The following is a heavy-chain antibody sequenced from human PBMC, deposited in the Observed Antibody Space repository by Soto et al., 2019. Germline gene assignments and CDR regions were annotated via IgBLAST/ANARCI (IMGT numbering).Heavy chain of an antibody. D-gene: IGHD2-15*01. CDR2: INPSGGST. Sequence: XVKVSCNSSGYTFTSYYMHWVRQAPGQGLEWMGIINPSGGSTSYAQKFQGRVTMTRDTSTSTVYMELSSLRSEDTAVYYCASCSGGSCYSPVYYYYGMDVWGQGTTVTVSS. J-gene: IGHJ6*02. CDR3: ASCSGGSCYSPVYYYYGMDV. V-gene: IGHV1-46*01. CDR1: GYTFTSYY.